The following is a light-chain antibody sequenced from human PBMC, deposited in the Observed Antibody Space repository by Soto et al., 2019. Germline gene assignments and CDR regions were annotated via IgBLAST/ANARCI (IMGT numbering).Light chain of an antibody. CDR2: FAS. CDR1: QSVSTN. V-gene: IGKV3-15*01. J-gene: IGKJ4*01. Sequence: EIVMTQSPATLSVSPGERATLFCWASQSVSTNLAWYQQKPGQAPRLLIYFASTRATGIPARCSGSGSGTEFTLTIISLQYEEFAVYYCQQYNKRPLTFGGGTKVETK. CDR3: QQYNKRPLT.